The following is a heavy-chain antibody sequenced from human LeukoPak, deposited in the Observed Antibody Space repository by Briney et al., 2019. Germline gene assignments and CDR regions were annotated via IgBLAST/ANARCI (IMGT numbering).Heavy chain of an antibody. CDR1: GGSFSGYY. CDR2: INHSGST. D-gene: IGHD3-10*01. V-gene: IGHV4-34*01. Sequence: SETLSLTCAVYGGSFSGYYWSWIRQPPGKGLEWIGEINHSGSTNYNPSLKSRVTISVDTSKNQFSVKLSSVTAADTAVYYCARGLRGSGMDVWGKGTTVTVS. J-gene: IGHJ6*03. CDR3: ARGLRGSGMDV.